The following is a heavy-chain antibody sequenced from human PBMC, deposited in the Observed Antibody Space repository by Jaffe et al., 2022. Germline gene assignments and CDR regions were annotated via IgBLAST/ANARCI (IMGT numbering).Heavy chain of an antibody. Sequence: QVQLQESGPGLVKPSETLSLTCTVSGGSISSYYWSWIRQPPGKGLEWIGYIYYSGSTNYNPSLKSRVTISVDTSKNQFSLKLSSVTAADTAVYYCARQGVPAAMPWAYYYYYYMDVWGKGTTVTVSS. J-gene: IGHJ6*03. CDR3: ARQGVPAAMPWAYYYYYYMDV. D-gene: IGHD2-2*01. CDR2: IYYSGST. V-gene: IGHV4-59*01. CDR1: GGSISSYY.